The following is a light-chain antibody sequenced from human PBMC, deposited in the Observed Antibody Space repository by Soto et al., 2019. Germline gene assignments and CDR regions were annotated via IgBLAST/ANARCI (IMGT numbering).Light chain of an antibody. CDR2: EVN. CDR3: QSYDADFVI. Sequence: QSALTQPASLSGSPGQSITISCTGTSSDIGAYDYVSWFQQHPGKAPKLMISEVNNRPSGVSNRFSGSKSGNTAYLTISGLQVEDEADYYCQSYDADFVIFGGGTKLTVL. J-gene: IGLJ2*01. CDR1: SSDIGAYDY. V-gene: IGLV2-14*01.